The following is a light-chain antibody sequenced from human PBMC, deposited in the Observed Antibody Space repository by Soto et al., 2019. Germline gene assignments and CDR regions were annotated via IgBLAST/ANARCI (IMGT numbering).Light chain of an antibody. J-gene: IGKJ1*01. CDR2: DTS. Sequence: EIVLTQSPGTLSLSPGERATLCFRASQSVSSNYLAWYQQKPGQAPRLVISDTSDRAAGIPDRLSGSGSGTDFTLAIRRLEPEDFAVYYCQQYDSPWTFGQGTKVDIK. CDR3: QQYDSPWT. V-gene: IGKV3-20*01. CDR1: QSVSSNY.